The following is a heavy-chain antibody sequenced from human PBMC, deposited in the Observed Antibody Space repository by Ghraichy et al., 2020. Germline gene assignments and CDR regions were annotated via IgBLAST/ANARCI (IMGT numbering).Heavy chain of an antibody. Sequence: SETLSLTCTVSGGSISSYYWSWIRQPPGKGLEWIGYIYYSGSTNYNPSLKRRVPISVDTSKNQFSLKLSSVTAADTAVYYCARDLGATTEYWGQGTLVTVSS. V-gene: IGHV4-59*01. J-gene: IGHJ4*02. D-gene: IGHD1-26*01. CDR3: ARDLGATTEY. CDR2: IYYSGST. CDR1: GGSISSYY.